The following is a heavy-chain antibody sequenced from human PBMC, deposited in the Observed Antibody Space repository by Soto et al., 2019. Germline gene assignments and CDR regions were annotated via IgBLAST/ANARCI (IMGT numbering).Heavy chain of an antibody. V-gene: IGHV4-30-4*01. D-gene: IGHD6-13*01. CDR1: GGSISSGDYY. CDR2: IYYSGST. J-gene: IGHJ4*02. CDR3: ARVGPGIAAAGSIDY. Sequence: SETLSLTCTVSGGSISSGDYYWSWIRQPPGKGLEWIGYIYYSGSTYYNPSLKSRVTISVDTSKNQFSLKLSSVTAADTAVYYCARVGPGIAAAGSIDYWGQGTLVTVSS.